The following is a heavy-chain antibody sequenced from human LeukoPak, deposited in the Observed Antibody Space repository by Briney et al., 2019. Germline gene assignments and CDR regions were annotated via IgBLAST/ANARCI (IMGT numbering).Heavy chain of an antibody. CDR2: INADNGNT. D-gene: IGHD6-13*01. J-gene: IGHJ5*02. CDR1: GYTFTNYA. V-gene: IGHV1-3*01. CDR3: ARVRSIVAAGTWFDT. Sequence: ASVKVSCKAPGYTFTNYAIHWVRQAPGQRLEWMGWINADNGNTKYSQKFQGRVTITRDTSASTAYMEVSSLRSEDTAVYYCARVRSIVAAGTWFDTWGQGTLVTVSS.